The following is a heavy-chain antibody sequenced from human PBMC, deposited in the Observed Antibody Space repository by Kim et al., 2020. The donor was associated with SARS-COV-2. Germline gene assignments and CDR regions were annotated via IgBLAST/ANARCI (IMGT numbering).Heavy chain of an antibody. CDR3: ARFPRGPVRIAAAGPYYYYYGMDV. J-gene: IGHJ6*02. V-gene: IGHV4-59*13. CDR1: GGSISSYY. CDR2: IYYSGST. D-gene: IGHD6-13*01. Sequence: SETLSLTCTVSGGSISSYYWSWIRQPPGKGLEWIGYIYYSGSTNYNPSLKSRVTISVDTSKNQFSLKLSSVTAADTAVYYCARFPRGPVRIAAAGPYYYYYGMDVWGQGTTVTVSS.